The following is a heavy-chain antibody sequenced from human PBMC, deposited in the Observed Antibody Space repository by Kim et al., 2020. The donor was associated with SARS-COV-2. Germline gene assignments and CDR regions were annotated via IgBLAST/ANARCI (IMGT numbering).Heavy chain of an antibody. V-gene: IGHV4-31*03. CDR2: IYYSGRT. CDR3: ASAHRTIFGVVEYMDV. CDR1: GGSISSGGYY. J-gene: IGHJ6*02. D-gene: IGHD3-3*01. Sequence: SETLSLTCTVSGGSISSGGYYWSWIRQHPGKGLEWIGYIYYSGRTYYNSSLKSRVTISVDTSKNQFSLKLSSVTAADTAVYYCASAHRTIFGVVEYMDVWGHGTTVTVSS.